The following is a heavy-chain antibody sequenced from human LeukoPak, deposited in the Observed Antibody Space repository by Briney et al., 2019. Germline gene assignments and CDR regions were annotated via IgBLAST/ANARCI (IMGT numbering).Heavy chain of an antibody. J-gene: IGHJ4*02. CDR1: GGSISNCY. CDR2: ISHSGST. D-gene: IGHD2/OR15-2a*01. Sequence: SETLPLTCTVSGGSISNCYWSWIRQPPGKGLEWIGYISHSGSTNYSPSLKSRVTISLDTSKNQFSLKLSSVTAADTAVYYCAGHHPRNTVDFWGQGTLVTVSS. V-gene: IGHV4-59*08. CDR3: AGHHPRNTVDF.